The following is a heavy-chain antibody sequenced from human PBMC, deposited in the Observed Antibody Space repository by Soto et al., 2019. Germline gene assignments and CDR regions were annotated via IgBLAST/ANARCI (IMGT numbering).Heavy chain of an antibody. CDR3: TTDQWLVRLEY. CDR1: GFPFSNAW. V-gene: IGHV3-15*01. D-gene: IGHD6-19*01. Sequence: ESGGGLVKPGGSLRLSCAVSGFPFSNAWMSWVRQAPGKGLEWVGRIKSKADGGTTDYAAPVKGRFTISRDDSKNTLYLQMNSLKTEDTAVYYCTTDQWLVRLEYWGQGTLVTVPS. J-gene: IGHJ4*02. CDR2: IKSKADGGTT.